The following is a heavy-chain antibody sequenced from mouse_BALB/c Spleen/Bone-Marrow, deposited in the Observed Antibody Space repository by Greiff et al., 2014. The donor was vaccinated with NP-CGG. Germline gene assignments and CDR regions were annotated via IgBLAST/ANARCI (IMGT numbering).Heavy chain of an antibody. J-gene: IGHJ4*01. CDR2: ISSGGXXX. CDR3: ARHQXYYAMDY. V-gene: IGHV5-6*01. Sequence: EVQRVESGGDLVKPGGSLKLSCAASGFTFSSYGMSWGRQTPDKRLEWVATISSGGXXXXXXXXXXXXXXXXXDXAKNTLYLQMSSLKSEDTAMYYCARHQXYYAMDYWGQGTSVTVSS. CDR1: GFTFSSYG.